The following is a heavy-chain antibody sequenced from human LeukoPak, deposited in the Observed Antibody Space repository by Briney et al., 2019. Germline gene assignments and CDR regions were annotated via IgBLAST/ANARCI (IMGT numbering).Heavy chain of an antibody. J-gene: IGHJ4*02. V-gene: IGHV3-23*01. Sequence: GGSLRLSCAASGFTFSSYAMSWVRQAPGKGLEWVSAISGSGGSTYYADSVKGRLTIYRDNSKNTLYLQMNSLRAEDTAVYYCAKLGVGATRDFDYWGQGTLVTVSS. CDR3: AKLGVGATRDFDY. D-gene: IGHD1-26*01. CDR1: GFTFSSYA. CDR2: ISGSGGST.